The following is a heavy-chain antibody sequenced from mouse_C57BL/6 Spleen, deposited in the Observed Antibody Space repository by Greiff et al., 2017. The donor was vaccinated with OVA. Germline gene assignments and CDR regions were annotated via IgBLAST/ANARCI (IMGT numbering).Heavy chain of an antibody. J-gene: IGHJ2*01. CDR3: ARWDYDVYFDY. Sequence: QVQLQQSGAELMKPGASVKLSCKATGYTFTGYWIEWVKQRPGHGLEWIGEILPGSSSTNYNEKFKGKATFTADTSSNTAYMQLSSLTTEDSAIYYCARWDYDVYFDYWGQGTTLTVSS. V-gene: IGHV1-9*01. D-gene: IGHD2-4*01. CDR2: ILPGSSST. CDR1: GYTFTGYW.